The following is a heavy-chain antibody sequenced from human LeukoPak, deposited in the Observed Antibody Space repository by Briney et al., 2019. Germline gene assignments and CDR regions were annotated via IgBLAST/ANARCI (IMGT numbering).Heavy chain of an antibody. CDR3: ARRAGGLARNNWFDP. CDR2: INLDGSEK. CDR1: GFIFSTSW. Sequence: GGSLRLSCTASGFIFSTSWMTWVRQAPGKGLEWVANINLDGSEKYYVDSVKGRFTISRDNAKKSLYLQMNSLRAVDTAVYYCARRAGGLARNNWFDPWGQGTLVTVSS. D-gene: IGHD3-16*01. J-gene: IGHJ5*02. V-gene: IGHV3-7*01.